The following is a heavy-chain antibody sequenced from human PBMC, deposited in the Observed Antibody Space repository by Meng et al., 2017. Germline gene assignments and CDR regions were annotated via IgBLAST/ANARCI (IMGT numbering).Heavy chain of an antibody. J-gene: IGHJ5*02. D-gene: IGHD3-22*01. CDR2: IIPIFGTA. CDR1: GGTFSSYA. V-gene: IGHV1-69*06. CDR3: ARDPGEGYYDSSGYYGNWFDP. Sequence: SVKVSCKASGGTFSSYAISWVRQAPGQGLEWMGGIIPIFGTANYAQKFQGRVTITADKSTSTAYMELSSLRSEDTAVYYCARDPGEGYYDSSGYYGNWFDPWGQGTLVTVSS.